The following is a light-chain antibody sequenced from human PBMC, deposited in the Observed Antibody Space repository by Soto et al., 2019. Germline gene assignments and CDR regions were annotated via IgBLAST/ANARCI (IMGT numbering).Light chain of an antibody. J-gene: IGLJ1*01. CDR1: SRDIGAYNL. CDR2: EVR. CDR3: SSYTSSSTVYV. Sequence: QSGLTQPASVSGSPGQSITISCSGTSRDIGAYNLVSWYQQPPGKAPKLLIYEVRNRPSGISYRFSGSKSGTTASLTISGLQAEDEADYYCSSYTSSSTVYVFGTGTKVTVL. V-gene: IGLV2-14*01.